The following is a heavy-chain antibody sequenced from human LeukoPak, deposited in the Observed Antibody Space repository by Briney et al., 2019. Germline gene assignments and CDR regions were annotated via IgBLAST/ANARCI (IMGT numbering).Heavy chain of an antibody. Sequence: GGSLRLSCSASGFTFSSYAMHWVRQAPGKGLEYVSAISSNGGSTYYADSVKGRFTISRDNSKNTLYLQMSSLRAEDTAVYYCAREMRSSSWGYFDYWGQGTLVTVSS. J-gene: IGHJ4*02. D-gene: IGHD6-13*01. CDR3: AREMRSSSWGYFDY. CDR2: ISSNGGST. CDR1: GFTFSSYA. V-gene: IGHV3-64D*06.